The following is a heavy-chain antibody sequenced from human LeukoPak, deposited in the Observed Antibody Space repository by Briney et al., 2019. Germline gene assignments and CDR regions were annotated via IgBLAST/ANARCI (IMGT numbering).Heavy chain of an antibody. CDR1: GYTLTELS. Sequence: ASVKVSCKVSGYTLTELSMHWVRQAPGKGLEWMGGFDPEDGETIYAQKFQGRVTMTEDTSTDTAYMELSSLRSEDTAVYYCATSDRMVYAINRAFDIWGQGTMVTASS. D-gene: IGHD2-8*01. V-gene: IGHV1-24*01. J-gene: IGHJ3*02. CDR2: FDPEDGET. CDR3: ATSDRMVYAINRAFDI.